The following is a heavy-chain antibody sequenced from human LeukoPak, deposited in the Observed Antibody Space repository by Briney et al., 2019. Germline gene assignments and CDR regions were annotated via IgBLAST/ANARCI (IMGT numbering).Heavy chain of an antibody. CDR2: IYSGGST. J-gene: IGHJ5*02. CDR3: ARAPPAVAGPPRQFDP. D-gene: IGHD6-19*01. Sequence: GGSLRLSCAASGFTVSSNYMGWVRQAPGKGLEWVSVIYSGGSTYYADSVKGRFTISRDNSKNTLYLQMNSLRAEDTAVYYCARAPPAVAGPPRQFDPWGQGTLVTVSP. V-gene: IGHV3-53*01. CDR1: GFTVSSNY.